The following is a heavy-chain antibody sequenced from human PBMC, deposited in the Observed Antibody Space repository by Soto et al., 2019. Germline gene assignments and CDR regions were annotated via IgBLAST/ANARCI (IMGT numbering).Heavy chain of an antibody. V-gene: IGHV3-30*03. CDR2: IAYDGSNK. D-gene: IGHD3-16*01. J-gene: IGHJ6*02. CDR3: AGEPKGGAYDMDV. Sequence: QVQLVESGGAVVQPGKSLRLSCAASGFTFSSYGMYWVRQAPGKGLEWVAAIAYDGSNKYHADSVKGRFTISRDNSKSTLYLQMNSLRVEDTAVYYCAGEPKGGAYDMDVWGQGTTVTVSS. CDR1: GFTFSSYG.